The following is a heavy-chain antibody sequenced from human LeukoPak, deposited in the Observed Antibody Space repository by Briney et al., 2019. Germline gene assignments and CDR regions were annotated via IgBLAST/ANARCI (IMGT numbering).Heavy chain of an antibody. J-gene: IGHJ6*02. D-gene: IGHD6-19*01. CDR1: GFTFSSYA. Sequence: ESGRSLRLSCAASGFTFSSYAMSWARQAPGKGLEWVSAISGSGGSTYYADSVKGRFTISRDNSKNTLYLQMNSLRAEDTAVYYCAKATAPGIAVDTIYYYGMDVWGQGTTVTVSS. V-gene: IGHV3-23*01. CDR3: AKATAPGIAVDTIYYYGMDV. CDR2: ISGSGGST.